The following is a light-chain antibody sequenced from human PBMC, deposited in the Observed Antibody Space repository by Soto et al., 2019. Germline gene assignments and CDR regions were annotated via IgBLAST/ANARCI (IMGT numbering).Light chain of an antibody. CDR2: ASS. Sequence: AIPMTQSPSSLSASVGDRVTITCRASQGINRDLGWYQQKPGKAPNLLIYASSTLQGGVPSRFSGSGSGTDFTLTISSLQPEDSATYFCQQDYSYPLTFGGGTKVELK. V-gene: IGKV1-6*01. J-gene: IGKJ4*01. CDR3: QQDYSYPLT. CDR1: QGINRD.